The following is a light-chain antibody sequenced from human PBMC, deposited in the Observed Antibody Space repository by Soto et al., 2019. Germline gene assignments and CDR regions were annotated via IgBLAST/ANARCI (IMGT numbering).Light chain of an antibody. J-gene: IGLJ1*01. CDR2: GNS. Sequence: QAALTQPPSVSGAPGQRVTISCAGSGSNIGAGYDVHWYQQLPGTAPKLLIYGNSNRPSGVPDRFSGSKSGTSASLAITGLQAGDEADYYCQSYDSSLSAYNYVFGTGTKVTVL. CDR3: QSYDSSLSAYNYV. CDR1: GSNIGAGYD. V-gene: IGLV1-40*01.